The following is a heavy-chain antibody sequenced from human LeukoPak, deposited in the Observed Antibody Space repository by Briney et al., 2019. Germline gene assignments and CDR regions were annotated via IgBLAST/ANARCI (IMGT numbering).Heavy chain of an antibody. J-gene: IGHJ4*02. CDR1: GGSISSYY. D-gene: IGHD4-17*01. CDR2: IYYSGST. V-gene: IGHV4-59*08. CDR3: AGTLRSHDY. Sequence: ETLSLTCTVSGGSISSYYWSWIRQPPGKGLEWIGYIYYSGSTNYNPSLKSRVTISVDTSKNQFSLKLSSVTAANTAVYYCAGTLRSHDYWGQGTLVTVSS.